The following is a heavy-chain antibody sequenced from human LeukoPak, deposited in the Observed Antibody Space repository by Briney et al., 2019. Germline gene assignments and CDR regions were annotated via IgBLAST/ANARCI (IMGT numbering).Heavy chain of an antibody. CDR1: GGSFSGYY. J-gene: IGHJ6*02. V-gene: IGHV4-34*01. D-gene: IGHD6-19*01. CDR3: ARVIAVAGTSEYYYYYYGMDV. CDR2: INHSGST. Sequence: PSETLSHTCAVYGGSFSGYYWSWIRQPPGKGLEWIGEINHSGSTNYNPSLKSRVTISVDTSKNQFSLKLSSVTAADTAVYYCARVIAVAGTSEYYYYYYGMDVWGQGTTVTVSS.